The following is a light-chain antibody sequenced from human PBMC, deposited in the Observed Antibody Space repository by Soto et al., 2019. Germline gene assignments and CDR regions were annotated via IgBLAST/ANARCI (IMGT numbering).Light chain of an antibody. V-gene: IGKV2-30*02. CDR3: MQGTHWPIT. CDR1: QSLVHSDGIAY. J-gene: IGKJ5*01. Sequence: DIVMTQSPLSLPVTLGQPASISCRSNQSLVHSDGIAYFSWFQQRPGRSPRRLIYKVSNRDSGVPARFSGSGSGTDFALKISRVEAEDVGVYYCMQGTHWPITFGQGTRIENK. CDR2: KVS.